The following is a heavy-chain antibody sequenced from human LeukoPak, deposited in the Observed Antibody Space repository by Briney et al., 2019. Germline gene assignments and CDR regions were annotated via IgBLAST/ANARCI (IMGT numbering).Heavy chain of an antibody. CDR1: GYTFTSYG. V-gene: IGHV1-18*01. CDR3: ARVRDSSGYYYPFDI. Sequence: ASVKVSCKASGYTFTSYGISWVRQAPGQGLEWMGWISAYNGNTNYAQKLQGRVTMTTDTSTSTAYMELRSLRSDDTAVYYCARVRDSSGYYYPFDIWGQGTMATVSS. J-gene: IGHJ3*02. D-gene: IGHD3-22*01. CDR2: ISAYNGNT.